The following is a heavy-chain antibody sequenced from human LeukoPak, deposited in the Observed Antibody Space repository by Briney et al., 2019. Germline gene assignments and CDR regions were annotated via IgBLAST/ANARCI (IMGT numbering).Heavy chain of an antibody. D-gene: IGHD3-10*01. CDR3: ARGEYYGSGSYLVDYYAMDA. CDR2: INPSDGSA. V-gene: IGHV1-46*01. Sequence: GASVKVSCKASGYSFINYYLHWVRQAPGQGLEWMEIINPSDGSASYAQRFQGRLTMTRETSTSTVYMELSSLNSEDTAVYYCARGEYYGSGSYLVDYYAMDAWGKGTTVTVSS. J-gene: IGHJ6*04. CDR1: GYSFINYY.